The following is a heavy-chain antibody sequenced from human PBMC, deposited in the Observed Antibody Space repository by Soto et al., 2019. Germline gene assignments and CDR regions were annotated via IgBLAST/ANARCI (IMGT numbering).Heavy chain of an antibody. CDR2: IYYSGST. D-gene: IGHD1-26*01. CDR1: GGSVSSGSYY. V-gene: IGHV4-61*01. J-gene: IGHJ4*02. CDR3: ARDSGSYYDRQPFDY. Sequence: SETLSLTCTVPGGSVSSGSYYWSWIRQPPGKGLEWIGYIYYSGSTNYNPSLKSRVTISVDTSKNQFSLKLSSVTAADTAVYYCARDSGSYYDRQPFDYWGQGTLVTVSS.